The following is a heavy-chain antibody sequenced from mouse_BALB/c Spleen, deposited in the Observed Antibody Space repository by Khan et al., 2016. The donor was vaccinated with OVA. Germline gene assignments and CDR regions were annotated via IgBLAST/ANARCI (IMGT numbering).Heavy chain of an antibody. CDR2: ISGYSSTI. CDR1: GFTFSSYG. V-gene: IGHV5-17*02. J-gene: IGHJ2*01. D-gene: IGHD1-1*01. Sequence: EVELVESGGGLVQPGGSRKLSCAASGFTFSSYGMHWVRQAPEKGLEWVAYISGYSSTIYYADTVKGRFTISRDNPKNTLFLQMTSLMSEDTARYYCATSYFYGYYFDYWGPGTTVTVSS. CDR3: ATSYFYGYYFDY.